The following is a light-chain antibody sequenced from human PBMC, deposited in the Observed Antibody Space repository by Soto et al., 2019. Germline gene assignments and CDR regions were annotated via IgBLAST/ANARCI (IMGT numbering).Light chain of an antibody. CDR1: QSVSSS. CDR3: QQYNIWPRA. CDR2: GAS. Sequence: EIVMTQSPATLSVSPGERATLSCRASQSVSSSLAWYQQKPGQAPRLLIYGASTRATGTQARFSGSGSGTEFTLTISSLQSEDFAVYYCQQYNIWPRAFGQGTKVEIK. V-gene: IGKV3D-15*01. J-gene: IGKJ1*01.